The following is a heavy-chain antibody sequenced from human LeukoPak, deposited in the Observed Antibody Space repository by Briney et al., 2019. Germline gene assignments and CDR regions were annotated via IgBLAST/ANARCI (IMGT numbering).Heavy chain of an antibody. J-gene: IGHJ4*02. CDR1: GFDFNIYE. V-gene: IGHV3-48*03. Sequence: GGSLRLSCAASGFDFNIYEMIWVRQAPGKEPEWISYISSSGSLVYYADSVKGRFTVSRDNAQKSLFLQMNGLRVEDTAMYYCARDSLHNYGGTGYGYYFDYWGQGAPVTVSS. CDR2: ISSSGSLV. CDR3: ARDSLHNYGGTGYGYYFDY. D-gene: IGHD4/OR15-4a*01.